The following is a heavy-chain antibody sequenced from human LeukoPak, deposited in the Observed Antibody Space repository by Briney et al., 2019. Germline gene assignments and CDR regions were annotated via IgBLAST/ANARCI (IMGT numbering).Heavy chain of an antibody. D-gene: IGHD2-15*01. CDR2: ISADNGNT. CDR1: GYTLSNHA. J-gene: IGHJ6*02. V-gene: IGHV1-18*04. CDR3: ASGEVGVVYRAGGRYYYYYHAMDV. Sequence: ASVKVSCTGSGYTLSNHAFSWVRQATGQGLEWMGWISADNGNTHHAQTFQGRVTLTTDSSTSTAYMELRSLRSDDTAVYYCASGEVGVVYRAGGRYYYYYHAMDVWGQGTKVTVSS.